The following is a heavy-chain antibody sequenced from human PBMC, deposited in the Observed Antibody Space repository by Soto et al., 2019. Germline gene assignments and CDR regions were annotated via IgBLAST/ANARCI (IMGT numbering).Heavy chain of an antibody. Sequence: EVRLLESGGGLVQPGGSLRLSCAASGFTFYTYAMTWVRQAPGKGLEWVSDISRSGDSTNYADSVKGRFTISRDNSKNKLYLQMNSLRAEDTAVYYCAKKFLEWSLSDYCGQGTLVTVSS. CDR3: AKKFLEWSLSDY. J-gene: IGHJ4*02. CDR1: GFTFYTYA. D-gene: IGHD3-3*01. CDR2: ISRSGDST. V-gene: IGHV3-23*01.